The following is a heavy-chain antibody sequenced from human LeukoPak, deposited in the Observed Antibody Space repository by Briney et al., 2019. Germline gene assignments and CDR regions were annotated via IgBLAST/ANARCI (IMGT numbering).Heavy chain of an antibody. CDR2: IYYSGST. V-gene: IGHV4-39*07. Sequence: PSETLSLTCTVSGGSISSSSYYWGWIRQPPGKGLEWIGSIYYSGSTYYNPSLKSRVTISVDTSKNQFSLKLSSATAADTAFYYCARASRSHYYDSRGYYFDFWGQGTLVTVSS. J-gene: IGHJ4*02. CDR1: GGSISSSSYY. CDR3: ARASRSHYYDSRGYYFDF. D-gene: IGHD3-22*01.